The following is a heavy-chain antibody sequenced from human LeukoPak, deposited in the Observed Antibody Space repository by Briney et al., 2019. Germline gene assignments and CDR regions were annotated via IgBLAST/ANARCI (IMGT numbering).Heavy chain of an antibody. CDR3: AGCSSTSCFYYYYYMDV. CDR2: ISAYNGNT. J-gene: IGHJ6*03. Sequence: ASVKVSCKASGYTFTSYGISWVRQAPGQGLECMGWISAYNGNTKYAQKLQGRVTMTTDTSTSTAYMELSSLRSEDTAVYYCAGCSSTSCFYYYYYMDVWGKGTTVTVSS. CDR1: GYTFTSYG. D-gene: IGHD2-2*01. V-gene: IGHV1-18*01.